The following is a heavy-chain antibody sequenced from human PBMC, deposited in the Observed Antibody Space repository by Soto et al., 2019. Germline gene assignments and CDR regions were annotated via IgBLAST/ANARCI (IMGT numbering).Heavy chain of an antibody. D-gene: IGHD5-12*01. J-gene: IGHJ4*02. CDR2: ISSGGGNI. CDR3: ARDRWLQYSGYDWHFDY. Sequence: EVQLVESGGVLVQPGESLRLSCAASGFPFSSYEMNWVRQAPGKGLEWVAYISSGGGNIYYAESVKGRFTISRDNAKNSVDLQMHSLRAEDTAVYYSARDRWLQYSGYDWHFDYWGQGTLVTVSS. V-gene: IGHV3-48*03. CDR1: GFPFSSYE.